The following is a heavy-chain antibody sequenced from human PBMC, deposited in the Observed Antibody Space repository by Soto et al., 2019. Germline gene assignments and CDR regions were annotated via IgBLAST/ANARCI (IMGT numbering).Heavy chain of an antibody. D-gene: IGHD6-6*01. J-gene: IGHJ5*02. V-gene: IGHV4-4*02. CDR1: GGSISSSNW. CDR2: IYHSGST. CDR3: ARASSSMYNWFDP. Sequence: ASETLSLTCAVSGGSISSSNWWSWVRQPPGKGLEWIGEIYHSGSTNYNPSLKSRVTISVDKSKNQFSLKLSSVTAADTAVYYCARASSSMYNWFDPWGQGTLVTVSS.